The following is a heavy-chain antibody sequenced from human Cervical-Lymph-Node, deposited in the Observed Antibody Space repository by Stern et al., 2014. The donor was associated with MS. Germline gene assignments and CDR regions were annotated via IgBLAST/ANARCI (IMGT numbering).Heavy chain of an antibody. V-gene: IGHV4-39*01. CDR3: APSGCSSTSCPNWYFDL. CDR2: IYYSGST. Sequence: QVQLQESGPGLVKPSETLSLTCTVSGGSISSSSYYWGWIRQPPGKGLEWIGSIYYSGSTYYNPSLKSRVTLSVETSTNQFSLKLGLVTAADTAVYYCAPSGCSSTSCPNWYFDLWGRGTLVTVSS. D-gene: IGHD2-2*01. J-gene: IGHJ2*01. CDR1: GGSISSSSYY.